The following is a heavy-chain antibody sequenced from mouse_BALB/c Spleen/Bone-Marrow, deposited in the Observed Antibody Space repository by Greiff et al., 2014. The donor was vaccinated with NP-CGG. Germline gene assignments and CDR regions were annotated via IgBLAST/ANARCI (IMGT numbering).Heavy chain of an antibody. V-gene: IGHV1-82*01. CDR1: GYAFSNSW. CDR3: ARSDGYRAMDY. J-gene: IGHJ4*01. Sequence: VQLVESGPELVKPGASVKISCKASGYAFSNSWMNWVKQRPGQGLEWIGRIYPGDGDTYYNGKFKDKATLTADKSSSTAYMQLSSLTSVDSAVYFCARSDGYRAMDYRGQGTSVTVSS. CDR2: IYPGDGDT. D-gene: IGHD2-3*01.